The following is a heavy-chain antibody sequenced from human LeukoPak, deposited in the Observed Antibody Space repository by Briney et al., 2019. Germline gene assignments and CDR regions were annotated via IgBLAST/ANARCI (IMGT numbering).Heavy chain of an antibody. CDR2: IIPIFGTA. Sequence: SVKVSCKASGGTFSSYAISWVRRAPGQGLEWMGGIIPIFGTANYAQKFQGRVTITADESTSTAYMELSSLRSEDTAVYYRARDPGDYGDYLLDYWGQGTLVTVSS. D-gene: IGHD4-17*01. V-gene: IGHV1-69*01. J-gene: IGHJ4*02. CDR1: GGTFSSYA. CDR3: ARDPGDYGDYLLDY.